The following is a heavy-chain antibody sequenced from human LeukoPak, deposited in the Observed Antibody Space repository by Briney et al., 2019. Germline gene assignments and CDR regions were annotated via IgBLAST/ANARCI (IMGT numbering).Heavy chain of an antibody. D-gene: IGHD1-26*01. CDR1: GYTFTSYG. Sequence: ASVKVSCKASGYTFTSYGISWVRQAPGQGLEWMGWISAYNGNTNYAQKLQGRVTMTTDTSTSTAYMELRSLRSEDMAVYYCARGVYVWWELHRNWFDPWGQGTLVTVSS. CDR2: ISAYNGNT. CDR3: ARGVYVWWELHRNWFDP. V-gene: IGHV1-18*03. J-gene: IGHJ5*02.